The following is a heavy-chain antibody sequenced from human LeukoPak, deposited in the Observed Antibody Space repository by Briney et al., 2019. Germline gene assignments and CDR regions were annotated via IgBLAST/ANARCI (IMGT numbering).Heavy chain of an antibody. V-gene: IGHV3-30*02. J-gene: IGHJ4*02. D-gene: IGHD5-12*01. CDR3: AKEVPGPLWLPYFDY. CDR2: IRYDGTNK. CDR1: GFTFSSYG. Sequence: GGSLRLSCAASGFTFSSYGMHWVRQAPGKGLEWVAFIRYDGTNKYYADSVKGRFTISRDNYKNTLYLKMNSLRAEDTAVYYCAKEVPGPLWLPYFDYWGQGTLVTVSS.